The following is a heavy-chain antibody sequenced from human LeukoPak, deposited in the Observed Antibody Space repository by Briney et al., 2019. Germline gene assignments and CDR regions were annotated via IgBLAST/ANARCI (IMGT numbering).Heavy chain of an antibody. CDR2: IKNDGSEK. J-gene: IGHJ4*02. Sequence: GGSLRLSCAASGFPFSTYGITWVRQAPGKGLEWVANIKNDGSEKYYVDSVKGRFTISRDNAENSLFLQMNSLRVEDTAIYYCTRDSGLTGYDLLDYWGQGTLVTVSS. D-gene: IGHD5-12*01. CDR1: GFPFSTYG. CDR3: TRDSGLTGYDLLDY. V-gene: IGHV3-7*01.